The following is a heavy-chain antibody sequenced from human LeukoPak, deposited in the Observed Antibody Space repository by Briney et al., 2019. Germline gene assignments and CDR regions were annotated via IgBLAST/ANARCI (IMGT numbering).Heavy chain of an antibody. CDR3: ASGAWATRLHS. Sequence: SETLSLTCAVYGESLNYYYWSWIRQSPEKGLEWIGEVFDGKTTNYNPSLKSRVTTSAVTSSNQFSLNLKSVTAADTAVYYCASGAWATRLHSWAQGTLVTVSS. CDR1: GESLNYYY. CDR2: VFDGKTT. V-gene: IGHV4-34*12. J-gene: IGHJ4*02. D-gene: IGHD5-24*01.